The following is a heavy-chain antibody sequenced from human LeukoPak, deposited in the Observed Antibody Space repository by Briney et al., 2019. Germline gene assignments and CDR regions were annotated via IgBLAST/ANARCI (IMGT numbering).Heavy chain of an antibody. Sequence: GGSLRLSCAASGFTVSSYGMSWVRQAPGKGLEWVSAISGSGGSTYYADSVKGRFTISRDKSKNTLYLQMNSLRAEDTAVYYCAKEVWGFGEFPLFMDVWGKGTTVTISS. V-gene: IGHV3-23*01. D-gene: IGHD3-10*01. J-gene: IGHJ6*03. CDR3: AKEVWGFGEFPLFMDV. CDR2: ISGSGGST. CDR1: GFTVSSYG.